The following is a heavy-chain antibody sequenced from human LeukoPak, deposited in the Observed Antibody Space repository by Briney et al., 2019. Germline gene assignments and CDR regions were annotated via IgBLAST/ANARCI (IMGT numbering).Heavy chain of an antibody. Sequence: ASVKVSCKASGYTFTGYYMHWVRQAPGQGLEWMGWINPNSGGTNYAQKFQGRVTMTRDTSISTAHMELSRLRSDDTAVYYCASLDPVLRYFDWLSIWGQGTLVTVSS. CDR1: GYTFTGYY. V-gene: IGHV1-2*02. D-gene: IGHD3-9*01. CDR3: ASLDPVLRYFDWLSI. J-gene: IGHJ4*02. CDR2: INPNSGGT.